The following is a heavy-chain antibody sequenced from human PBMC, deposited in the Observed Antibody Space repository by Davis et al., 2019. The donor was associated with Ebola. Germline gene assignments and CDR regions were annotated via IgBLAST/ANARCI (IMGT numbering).Heavy chain of an antibody. CDR2: ISYDGSNK. V-gene: IGHV3-30*19. Sequence: PGGSLRLSCAASGFTFSSYGMHWVRQAPGKGLEWVAVISYDGSNKYYADSVKGRFTISRDNSKNTLYLQMNSLRAEDTAVYYCARSTHWFDPWGQGTLVTVSS. J-gene: IGHJ5*02. CDR3: ARSTHWFDP. CDR1: GFTFSSYG.